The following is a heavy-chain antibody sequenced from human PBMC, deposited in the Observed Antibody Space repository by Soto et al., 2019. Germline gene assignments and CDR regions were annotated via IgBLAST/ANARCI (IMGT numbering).Heavy chain of an antibody. Sequence: QLQLVESGGGVVQPGRPLRLSCAASGFTFSSYGMHWVRQAPGKGLEWVAGISYDGSMKYSADSVKGRFTISRDNSKNTLYLQMNSLRTEDTAVYYCAKSVVAAANVEFWGQGTLVTVSS. D-gene: IGHD2-15*01. CDR2: ISYDGSMK. V-gene: IGHV3-30*18. CDR1: GFTFSSYG. J-gene: IGHJ4*02. CDR3: AKSVVAAANVEF.